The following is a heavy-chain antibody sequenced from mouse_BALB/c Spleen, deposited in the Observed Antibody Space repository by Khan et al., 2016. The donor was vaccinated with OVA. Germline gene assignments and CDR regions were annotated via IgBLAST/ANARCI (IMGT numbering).Heavy chain of an antibody. J-gene: IGHJ2*01. D-gene: IGHD1-1*01. V-gene: IGHV3-2*02. Sequence: EVQLLESGPGLVKPSQSLSLTCTVTGYSITSDYAWNWIRQFPGNKLEWMDYISYSGSTTSSPSLRSRISITRDTSKNQFFLQLNSVTTEDTATYYCASWRLLLRYPDYFDYWGQGTTLTVSS. CDR2: ISYSGST. CDR3: ASWRLLLRYPDYFDY. CDR1: GYSITSDYA.